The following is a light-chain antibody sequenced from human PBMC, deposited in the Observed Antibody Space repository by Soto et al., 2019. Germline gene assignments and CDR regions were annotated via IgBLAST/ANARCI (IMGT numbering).Light chain of an antibody. Sequence: QSALTQPPSASGTPGQSVTSSCSGSNSNIVSNTVNWYQQLPGTAPKLLIYSNNQRPSGVPDRFSGSKSGTSASLAISGLQSEDEADYYCAAWDDNLNGPHWVFGGGTKLTVL. J-gene: IGLJ3*02. CDR1: NSNIVSNT. CDR3: AAWDDNLNGPHWV. V-gene: IGLV1-44*01. CDR2: SNN.